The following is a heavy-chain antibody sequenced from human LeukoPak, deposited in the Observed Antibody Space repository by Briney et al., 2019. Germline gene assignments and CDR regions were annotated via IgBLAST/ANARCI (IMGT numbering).Heavy chain of an antibody. D-gene: IGHD1-26*01. V-gene: IGHV4-4*07. Sequence: SETLSLTCTVSGGSISSYYWSWIRQPAGKGLEWIGRIYTSGSTNYNPSLKSRVTMSVDTSKNQFSLKLSPVTAADTAVYYCAREGGSFRRVGAGRYFDYWGQGTLVTVSS. CDR3: AREGGSFRRVGAGRYFDY. J-gene: IGHJ4*02. CDR1: GGSISSYY. CDR2: IYTSGST.